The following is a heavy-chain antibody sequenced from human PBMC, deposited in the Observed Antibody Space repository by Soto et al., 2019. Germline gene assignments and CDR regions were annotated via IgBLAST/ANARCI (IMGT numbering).Heavy chain of an antibody. Sequence: QVQLVESGGGVVQPGRSLRLSCAASGFTFSNFGMHWVRQAPGKGLEGVAAISSDGSDKYYSKGRFTISRDNSKNTLFLQMNSLRVEDTAVYYCAKGSDVARQELDYWGQGTLVTVSS. CDR2: ISSDGSDK. CDR3: AKGSDVARQELDY. V-gene: IGHV3-30*18. J-gene: IGHJ4*02. CDR1: GFTFSNFG. D-gene: IGHD2-15*01.